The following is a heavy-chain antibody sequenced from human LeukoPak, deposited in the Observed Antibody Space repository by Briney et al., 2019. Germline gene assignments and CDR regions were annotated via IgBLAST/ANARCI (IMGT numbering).Heavy chain of an antibody. CDR1: GGSISSSNYY. D-gene: IGHD3-3*01. J-gene: IGHJ6*03. CDR3: ARADGSGYYTISDYYYYMDV. V-gene: IGHV4-61*05. Sequence: SETLSLTCTVSGGSISSSNYYWGWIRQPPGTGLEWIGYIYYSGSTNYNPSLKSRVTISVDTSKNQFSLKLSSVTAADTAVYYCARADGSGYYTISDYYYYMDVWGKGTTVTVSS. CDR2: IYYSGST.